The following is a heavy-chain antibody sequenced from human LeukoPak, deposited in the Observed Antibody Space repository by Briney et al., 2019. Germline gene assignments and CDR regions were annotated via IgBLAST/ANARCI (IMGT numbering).Heavy chain of an antibody. V-gene: IGHV4-34*01. J-gene: IGHJ4*02. D-gene: IGHD3-3*01. CDR2: INHSGST. Sequence: PSETLSLTCAVYGGSFSGYYWSWIRQPPGKGLEWIGEINHSGSTNYNPSLKGRVTISVDTSENQFSLKLSSVTAADTAVYYCARGKFWNYFDYWGQGTLVTVSS. CDR1: GGSFSGYY. CDR3: ARGKFWNYFDY.